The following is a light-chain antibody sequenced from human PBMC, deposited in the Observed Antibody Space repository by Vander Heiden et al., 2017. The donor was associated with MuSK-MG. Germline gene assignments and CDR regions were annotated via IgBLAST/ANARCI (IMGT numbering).Light chain of an antibody. CDR3: QQTYTTPWT. J-gene: IGKJ1*01. Sequence: DIQMTQSPSYLSASVGDRVAITCRASQSIRSSLNWFQQKPEKAPKLLIYSASSLQRGVPSRFSGSGSGTDFTLSISSLQPEEFATYYCQQTYTTPWTFGQGTRVEIK. V-gene: IGKV1-39*01. CDR1: QSIRSS. CDR2: SAS.